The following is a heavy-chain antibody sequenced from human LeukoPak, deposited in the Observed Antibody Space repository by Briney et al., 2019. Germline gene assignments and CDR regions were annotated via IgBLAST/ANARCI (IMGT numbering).Heavy chain of an antibody. CDR3: ARDPGIAAAGYYYYYMDV. Sequence: ASVKVSCKASNYPFTRYGISWVRQAPGQGLEWMGWISAYNGNTNYAQKLQGRVTMTTDTSTSTAYMELRSLRSDDTAVYYCARDPGIAAAGYYYYYMDVWGKGTTVTISS. CDR1: NYPFTRYG. D-gene: IGHD6-13*01. CDR2: ISAYNGNT. J-gene: IGHJ6*03. V-gene: IGHV1-18*01.